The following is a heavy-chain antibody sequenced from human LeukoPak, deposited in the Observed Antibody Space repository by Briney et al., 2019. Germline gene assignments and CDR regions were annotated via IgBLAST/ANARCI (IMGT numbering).Heavy chain of an antibody. Sequence: SQTLSLTCTVSGGSISSGDYYWSWIRQPPGKGLEWIGYTYYSGSTYYNPSLKSRVTISVDTSKNQFSLKLSSVTAADTAVYYCARGGVDTAMDYYFDYWGQGTLVTVSS. CDR2: TYYSGST. J-gene: IGHJ4*02. D-gene: IGHD5-18*01. CDR1: GGSISSGDYY. V-gene: IGHV4-30-4*01. CDR3: ARGGVDTAMDYYFDY.